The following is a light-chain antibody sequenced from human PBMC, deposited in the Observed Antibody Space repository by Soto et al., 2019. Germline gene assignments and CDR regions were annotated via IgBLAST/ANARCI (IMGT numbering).Light chain of an antibody. CDR2: EVS. Sequence: QSALTQPASVSGSPGQSITISCTGTSSDVGGYNYVSWYQQHPGKAPKLMIYEVSNRPSGVSNRFSGSKSGNTASLTISGLQAGDEAEYYCSSKTSSSPLFGTGTKLTVL. CDR3: SSKTSSSPL. V-gene: IGLV2-14*01. J-gene: IGLJ1*01. CDR1: SSDVGGYNY.